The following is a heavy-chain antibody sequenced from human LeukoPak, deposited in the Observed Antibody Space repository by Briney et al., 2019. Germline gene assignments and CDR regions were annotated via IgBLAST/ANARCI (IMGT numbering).Heavy chain of an antibody. V-gene: IGHV1-2*02. CDR2: INPNGGGT. D-gene: IGHD3-10*01. J-gene: IGHJ5*02. CDR3: ARGLWFGEPVNNWFDP. Sequence: ASVKVSCKASGYTFTGYYMHWVRQAPGQGLEWMGWINPNGGGTNYAQKFQGRVTMTRDTSISTAYMELSRLRSDDTAVYYCARGLWFGEPVNNWFDPWGQGTLVTVSS. CDR1: GYTFTGYY.